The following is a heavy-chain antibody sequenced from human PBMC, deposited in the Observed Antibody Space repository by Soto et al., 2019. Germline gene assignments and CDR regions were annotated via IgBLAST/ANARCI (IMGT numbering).Heavy chain of an antibody. Sequence: QVQLEESGGGLVKPGGSLRLSCAASGFTFSAVYMSWIRQAPNKGLEYISYISSSGTSANYADSVKGRFTISRDNAKNSLHLQVNSLIAEDTAVYYCARDRGAVTGQYFDYWGQGALVTVSS. V-gene: IGHV3-11*05. D-gene: IGHD6-19*01. CDR2: ISSSGTSA. CDR3: ARDRGAVTGQYFDY. J-gene: IGHJ4*02. CDR1: GFTFSAVY.